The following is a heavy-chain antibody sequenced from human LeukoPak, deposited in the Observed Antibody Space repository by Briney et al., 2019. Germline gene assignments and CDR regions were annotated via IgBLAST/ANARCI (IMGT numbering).Heavy chain of an antibody. Sequence: KPSETLSLTCAVYGGSFSGYYWSWIRQPPGKGLEWIGEINHSGSTNYNPSLKSRVTISVDTSKNQFSLKLSSVTAADTAVYYCARRILWFGEFDPWGQGTLVTVSS. D-gene: IGHD3-10*01. V-gene: IGHV4-34*01. CDR3: ARRILWFGEFDP. J-gene: IGHJ5*02. CDR1: GGSFSGYY. CDR2: INHSGST.